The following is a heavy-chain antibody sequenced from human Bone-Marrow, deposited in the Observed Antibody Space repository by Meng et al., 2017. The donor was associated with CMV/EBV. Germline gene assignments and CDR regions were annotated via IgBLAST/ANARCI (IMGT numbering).Heavy chain of an antibody. CDR2: INPGDTDT. J-gene: IGHJ4*02. CDR1: GYSFTNCW. Sequence: GGSLRLSCKYSGYSFTNCWIGWVRQMPGKGLEWMGIINPGDTDTQYRSSFQGQVTISADKSINTAYLQWGSLKASDTAMYYCAIRLRCGNGAYFDYSGQGALVTVSS. V-gene: IGHV5-51*01. CDR3: AIRLRCGNGAYFDY. D-gene: IGHD2-8*01.